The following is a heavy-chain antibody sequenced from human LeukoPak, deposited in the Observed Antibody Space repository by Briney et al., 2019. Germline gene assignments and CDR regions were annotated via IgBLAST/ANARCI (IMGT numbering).Heavy chain of an antibody. J-gene: IGHJ4*02. D-gene: IGHD2-15*01. CDR3: ARGLGGRYYFDY. CDR1: GFTVSSNS. CDR2: IYSGGST. V-gene: IGHV3-53*05. Sequence: GGSLRLSCAASGFTVSSNSMTWVRQAPGKGLEWVSIIYSGGSTYYADSVKGRFTISRDNSKNTLYLQMNSLRAEDTAVYYCARGLGGRYYFDYWGQGTLVTVSS.